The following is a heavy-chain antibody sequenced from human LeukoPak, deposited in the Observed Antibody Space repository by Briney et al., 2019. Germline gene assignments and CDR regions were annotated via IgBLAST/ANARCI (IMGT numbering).Heavy chain of an antibody. CDR2: IYYSGST. D-gene: IGHD6-19*01. CDR1: GGSISSGDYY. V-gene: IGHV4-30-4*01. CDR3: ASGWRNLHDLDY. J-gene: IGHJ4*02. Sequence: SQTLSLTCTVSGGSISSGDYYWSWIRQPPGKGLEWIGYIYYSGSTYYNPSLKSRVTISVDTSKNQFSLKLSSVTAADTAVYYCASGWRNLHDLDYWGQGTLVTVSP.